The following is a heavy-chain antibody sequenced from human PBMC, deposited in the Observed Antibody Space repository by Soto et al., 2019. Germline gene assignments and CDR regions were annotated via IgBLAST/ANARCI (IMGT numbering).Heavy chain of an antibody. CDR1: GYTFTNYA. CDR3: SRVDPGETSPFDH. D-gene: IGHD3-10*01. V-gene: IGHV1-3*01. Sequence: ASVKVSCKASGYTFTNYAMHWVRQAPGQRLEWMGWINAGNGNTKYSQKFQGRVTITRDTSASTAYMELSSLRSEDTAVYYCSRVDPGETSPFDHWGQGTXVTVSS. CDR2: INAGNGNT. J-gene: IGHJ4*02.